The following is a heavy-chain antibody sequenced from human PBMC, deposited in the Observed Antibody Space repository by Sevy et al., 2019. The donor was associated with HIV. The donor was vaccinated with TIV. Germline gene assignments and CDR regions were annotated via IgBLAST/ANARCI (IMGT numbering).Heavy chain of an antibody. J-gene: IGHJ6*02. D-gene: IGHD5-12*01. V-gene: IGHV1-69*13. Sequence: ASVKVSCKASGGTFSSYAISWVRQAPGQGLEWMGGIIPIFGTANYAQKFQGRVTITADESTSTAYMELSSLRSEDTAVYYCARATIVATTEDYHYYYGMDVWGQGTTVTVSS. CDR2: IIPIFGTA. CDR3: ARATIVATTEDYHYYYGMDV. CDR1: GGTFSSYA.